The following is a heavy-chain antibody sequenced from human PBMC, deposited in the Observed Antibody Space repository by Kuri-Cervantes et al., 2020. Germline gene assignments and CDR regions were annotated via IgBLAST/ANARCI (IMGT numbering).Heavy chain of an antibody. V-gene: IGHV3-30*02. CDR3: AKDVGLAAAYFDY. CDR2: IRYDGRNK. CDR1: GFTFSDYG. Sequence: GESLKISCAASGFTFSDYGMHWVRQAPGKGLEWMAFIRYDGRNKVYIDSVKGRFTISRDNAKNSLFLQMNSLRTEDTAFYYCAKDVGLAAAYFDYWGQGTPVTVSS. J-gene: IGHJ4*02. D-gene: IGHD6-13*01.